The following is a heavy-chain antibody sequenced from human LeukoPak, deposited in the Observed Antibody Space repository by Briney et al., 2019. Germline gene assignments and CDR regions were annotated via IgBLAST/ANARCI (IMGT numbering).Heavy chain of an antibody. CDR2: IYPGDSDT. J-gene: IGHJ3*02. V-gene: IGHV5-51*01. CDR1: GYNFITYW. CDR3: ARQSCSGGNCYSRAFDI. D-gene: IGHD2-15*01. Sequence: GESLKISCKGSGYNFITYWIAWVRQMPGKGLEWMGNIYPGDSDTRYSPSFQGQVSISADKSISTAYLQWGSLKASDTAMYYCARQSCSGGNCYSRAFDIWGQGTMVTASS.